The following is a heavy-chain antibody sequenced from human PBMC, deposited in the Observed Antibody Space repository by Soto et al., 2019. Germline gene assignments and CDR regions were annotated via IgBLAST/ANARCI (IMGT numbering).Heavy chain of an antibody. CDR1: GGSISSGDYY. V-gene: IGHV4-30-4*01. CDR3: AGTDRGVIYPTRSFDL. Sequence: QVQLQESGPGLVKPSQTLSLTCTVSGGSISSGDYYWSWIRQPPGKGLEWIGYIYYSGSTYYNPSLTSRVTISVDTSKNQFSLKLSSVTAADTAVYYCAGTDRGVIYPTRSFDLWGRGTLVTVSS. D-gene: IGHD3-10*01. J-gene: IGHJ2*01. CDR2: IYYSGST.